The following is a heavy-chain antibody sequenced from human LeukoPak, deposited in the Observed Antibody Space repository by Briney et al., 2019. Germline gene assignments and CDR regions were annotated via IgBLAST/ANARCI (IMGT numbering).Heavy chain of an antibody. CDR3: AKAASSGYYGDAFDI. CDR1: GFTFDDYA. J-gene: IGHJ3*02. CDR2: ISWNSGSI. V-gene: IGHV3-9*01. D-gene: IGHD3-22*01. Sequence: PGRSLRLSCAASGFTFDDYAMHWVRHAPGKGLEWVSGISWNSGSIGYADSVKGRFTISRDNAKNSLYLQMNSLRAEDTALYYCAKAASSGYYGDAFDIWGQGTMVTVSS.